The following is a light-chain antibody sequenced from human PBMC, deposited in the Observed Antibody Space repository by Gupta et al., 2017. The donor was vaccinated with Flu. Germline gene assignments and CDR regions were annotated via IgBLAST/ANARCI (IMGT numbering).Light chain of an antibody. V-gene: IGKV2-24*01. CDR3: MQSKQFPFT. CDR1: RSRVHSDGNTY. J-gene: IGKJ2*01. CDR2: KIS. Sequence: DMVMTQTALSSPVTLGQPASISCRSSRSRVHSDGNTYLSWLQQRPGQPPTLLIYKISNRVSGVPDRFSGSGAGTDFTLEISRVEAEDVAVYYCMQSKQFPFTFGQGTKVEIK.